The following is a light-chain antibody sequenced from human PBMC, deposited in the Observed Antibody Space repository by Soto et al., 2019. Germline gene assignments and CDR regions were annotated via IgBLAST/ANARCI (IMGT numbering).Light chain of an antibody. CDR2: DVT. Sequence: QSALTQPASVSGSPGQSITVSCTGTSSDVGGYNFVSWYQQHPGRAPKLMIYDVTYRPSGVSNRFSGSKSGNTASLTISGLQAEDEADYYSSSFTSSNTQVFGGGTKLTVL. V-gene: IGLV2-14*01. CDR1: SSDVGGYNF. J-gene: IGLJ2*01. CDR3: SSFTSSNTQV.